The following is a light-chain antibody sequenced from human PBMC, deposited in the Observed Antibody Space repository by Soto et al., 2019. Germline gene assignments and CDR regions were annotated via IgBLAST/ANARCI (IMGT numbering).Light chain of an antibody. CDR2: GAS. J-gene: IGKJ4*01. CDR1: QSVSSSF. CDR3: QQYGSAPLT. V-gene: IGKV3-20*01. Sequence: EIVLTQSPGTLSLSPGERATLSCRASQSVSSSFLAWDQQKPGQAPRLLIYGASSRATGIPDRFSGSGSGTEFTLTISRLEPEDVAVYYCQQYGSAPLTFGGGTKVEIK.